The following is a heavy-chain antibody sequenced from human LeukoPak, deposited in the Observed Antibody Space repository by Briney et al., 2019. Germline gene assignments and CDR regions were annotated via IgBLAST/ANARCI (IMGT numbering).Heavy chain of an antibody. CDR3: ARSLIAAAGTSELVDP. CDR2: IIPIFGTA. D-gene: IGHD6-13*01. J-gene: IGHJ5*02. CDR1: GYTFTSYG. V-gene: IGHV1-69*13. Sequence: SVKVSCKASGYTFTSYGISWVRQAPGQGLEWMGGIIPIFGTANYAQKFQGRVTITADESTSTAYMELSSLRSEDTAVYYCARSLIAAAGTSELVDPWGQGILVTVSS.